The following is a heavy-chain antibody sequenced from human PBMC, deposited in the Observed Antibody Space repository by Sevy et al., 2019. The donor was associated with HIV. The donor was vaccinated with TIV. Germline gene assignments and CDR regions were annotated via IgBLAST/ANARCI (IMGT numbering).Heavy chain of an antibody. Sequence: SETLSLTCTVSGGSISSSSNYWGWIRQPPGKGLEWIGSINYSGTIYNNPSLKSRVTISVDTSKNQFSLKLSSVTAADTAVYYCARSSIAAREINWFDPWGQGTLVTVSS. CDR1: GGSISSSSNY. V-gene: IGHV4-39*01. D-gene: IGHD6-6*01. CDR2: INYSGTI. J-gene: IGHJ5*02. CDR3: ARSSIAAREINWFDP.